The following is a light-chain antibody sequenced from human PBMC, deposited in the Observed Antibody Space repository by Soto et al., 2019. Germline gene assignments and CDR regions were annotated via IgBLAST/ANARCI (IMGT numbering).Light chain of an antibody. J-gene: IGKJ4*01. Sequence: SPGAVSLKKGERATLSCRASQSVSSSYLAWYQQKPGQAPRLLVYGASSRATGIPDRFSGSGSGTDFTLTISRLEPEDFAVYYCRQDASSLSLSFGEGTK. V-gene: IGKV3-20*01. CDR1: QSVSSSY. CDR3: RQDASSLSLS. CDR2: GAS.